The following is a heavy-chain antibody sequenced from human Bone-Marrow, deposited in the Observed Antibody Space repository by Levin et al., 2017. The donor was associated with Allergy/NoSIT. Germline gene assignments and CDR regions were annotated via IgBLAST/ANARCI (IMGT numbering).Heavy chain of an antibody. CDR1: GFTFSSSA. V-gene: IGHV3-30-3*01. Sequence: LSLTCAASGFTFSSSAMHWVRQAPGKGLEWVAVISYDGSNKYYADSVKGRFTISRDNSKNTLYLQMNSLRAEDTAVYYCARGGETYCTNGVCPPGYWGQGTLVTVSS. CDR3: ARGGETYCTNGVCPPGY. D-gene: IGHD2-8*01. J-gene: IGHJ4*02. CDR2: ISYDGSNK.